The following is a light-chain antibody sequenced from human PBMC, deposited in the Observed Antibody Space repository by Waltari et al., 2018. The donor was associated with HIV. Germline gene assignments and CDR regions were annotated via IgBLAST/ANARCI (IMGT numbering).Light chain of an antibody. V-gene: IGLV1-51*02. CDR2: EKT. J-gene: IGLJ3*02. Sequence: QSVLTQPPSVSAAPGQKVTISCSGGSSNIGKNYVSWYQQSPGTAPRLLISEKTKRRSWLPDRFSGSKSATSATLDITGLQTGDEADYYCASWDSSLSVGVFGGGTRLTVL. CDR1: SSNIGKNY. CDR3: ASWDSSLSVGV.